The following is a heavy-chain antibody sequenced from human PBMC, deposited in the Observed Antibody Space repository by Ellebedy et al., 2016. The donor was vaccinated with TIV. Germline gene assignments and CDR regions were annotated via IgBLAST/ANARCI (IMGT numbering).Heavy chain of an antibody. V-gene: IGHV3-30*04. CDR3: ARDLDKSSGWYGGAAY. D-gene: IGHD6-19*01. Sequence: GESLKISCVASGFTFDSYVMHWVRQAPGKGLEWVAVISHDGRSQYYADSVKGRFTVSRDNSMTTVYLEMNSLRAEDTALYYCARDLDKSSGWYGGAAYWGQGTQVTVSS. CDR2: ISHDGRSQ. J-gene: IGHJ4*02. CDR1: GFTFDSYV.